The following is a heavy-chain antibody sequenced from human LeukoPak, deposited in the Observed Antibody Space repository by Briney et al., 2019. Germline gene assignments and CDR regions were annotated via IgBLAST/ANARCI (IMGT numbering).Heavy chain of an antibody. J-gene: IGHJ4*02. CDR2: INPSGGST. CDR3: ARERGSGSYYPIDY. V-gene: IGHV1-46*01. D-gene: IGHD3-10*01. Sequence: ASVKVSCKASGYTFTSYYMHWVRQAPGQGLEWMGIINPSGGSTTYAQKFQGRVTMTRDTSISTAYMELSRLRSDDTAVYYCARERGSGSYYPIDYWGQGTLVTVSS. CDR1: GYTFTSYY.